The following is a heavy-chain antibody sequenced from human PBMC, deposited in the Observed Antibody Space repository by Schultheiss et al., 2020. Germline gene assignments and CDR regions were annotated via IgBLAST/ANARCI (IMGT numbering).Heavy chain of an antibody. Sequence: SETLSLTCTVSGGSISSYYWGWIRQPPGKGLEWIGSIYHSGSTNYNPSLKSRVTISVDTSKNQFSLKLSSVTAADTAVYYCAKDDGVAEYFQHWGQGTLVTVSS. J-gene: IGHJ1*01. CDR3: AKDDGVAEYFQH. CDR2: IYHSGST. CDR1: GGSISSYY. V-gene: IGHV4-59*01. D-gene: IGHD3-10*01.